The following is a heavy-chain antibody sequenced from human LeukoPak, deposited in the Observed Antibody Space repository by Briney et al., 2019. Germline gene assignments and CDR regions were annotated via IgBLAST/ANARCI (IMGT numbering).Heavy chain of an antibody. CDR3: ARERAAAATRKTRYYMDV. CDR1: GGSISSYY. CDR2: IYYSGST. V-gene: IGHV4-59*12. Sequence: SETLSLTCTVSGGSISSYYWSWIRQPPGKGLEWIGYIYYSGSTNYNPSLKSRVTISVDTSKNQFSLKLSSVTAADTAVYYCARERAAAATRKTRYYMDVWGKGTTVTVSS. J-gene: IGHJ6*03. D-gene: IGHD6-13*01.